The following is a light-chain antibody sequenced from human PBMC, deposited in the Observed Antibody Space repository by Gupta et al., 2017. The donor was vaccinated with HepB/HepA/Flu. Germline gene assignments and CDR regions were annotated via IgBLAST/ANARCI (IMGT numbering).Light chain of an antibody. Sequence: DIQMTQSPSSLSASVGDRVTITCRPSQSINGYLNWYQQKPGKAPKLLIHTTSTVQSGVPSRFSGSGSGTDFTLTISRRQPEDFATYYCQHGDNAPFTFGQGTIVDIE. V-gene: IGKV1-39*01. J-gene: IGKJ3*01. CDR2: TTS. CDR1: QSINGY. CDR3: QHGDNAPFT.